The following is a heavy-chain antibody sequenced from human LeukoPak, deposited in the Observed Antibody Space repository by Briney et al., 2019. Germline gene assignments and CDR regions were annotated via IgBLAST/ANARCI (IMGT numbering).Heavy chain of an antibody. J-gene: IGHJ4*02. CDR3: TTDEWQ. D-gene: IGHD3-3*01. V-gene: IGHV3-49*04. CDR1: GFTFGDYA. Sequence: GGSLRLSCTASGFTFGDYAMSWVRQAPGKGLEWVGFIRTKAYGGTAEYAASVKGRFTISRDDSKSIAYLQMNSLKTEDTAVYYCTTDEWQWGQGTLVTVSS. CDR2: IRTKAYGGTA.